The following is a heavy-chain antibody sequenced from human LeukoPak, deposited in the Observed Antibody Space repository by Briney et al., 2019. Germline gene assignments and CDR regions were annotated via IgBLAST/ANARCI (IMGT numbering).Heavy chain of an antibody. J-gene: IGHJ2*01. CDR2: ISSDGGST. CDR1: GIIFSNYA. Sequence: GGSLRLSCAASGIIFSNYAMHWVRQGPGKGLECISNISSDGGSTYYANSVKGRFTISRDNSKNTLYLQMGSLRAEDMAVYYCARGRQGAKTRYFDLWGRGTRVTVSS. D-gene: IGHD1-26*01. CDR3: ARGRQGAKTRYFDL. V-gene: IGHV3-64*01.